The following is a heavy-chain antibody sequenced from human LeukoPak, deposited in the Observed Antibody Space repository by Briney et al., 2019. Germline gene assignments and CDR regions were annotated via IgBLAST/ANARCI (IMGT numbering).Heavy chain of an antibody. J-gene: IGHJ4*02. CDR1: GYSFTSYW. V-gene: IGHV5-51*01. CDR2: IYPGDSDT. D-gene: IGHD3-3*01. Sequence: GESLKISCKGSGYSFTSYWIGWVRQMPGKGLEWMGIIYPGDSDTRYSPSFQDQVTISADKSISTPYLQWSSLKASETAMYYCARIYDFWSGYPQYYFDYWGQGTLVTVSS. CDR3: ARIYDFWSGYPQYYFDY.